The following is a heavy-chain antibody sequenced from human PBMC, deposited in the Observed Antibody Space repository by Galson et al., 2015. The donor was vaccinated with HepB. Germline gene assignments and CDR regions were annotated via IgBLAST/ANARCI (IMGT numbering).Heavy chain of an antibody. J-gene: IGHJ6*02. CDR1: GGSISSYY. V-gene: IGHV4-59*08. CDR2: IYYSGST. D-gene: IGHD6-19*01. CDR3: ARILRRAVAGQGGGYGMDV. Sequence: SETLSLTCTVSGGSISSYYWSWIRQPPGKGLEWIGYIYYSGSTNYNPSLKSRVTISVDTSKNQFSLKLSSVTAADTAVYYCARILRRAVAGQGGGYGMDVWGQGTTVTVSS.